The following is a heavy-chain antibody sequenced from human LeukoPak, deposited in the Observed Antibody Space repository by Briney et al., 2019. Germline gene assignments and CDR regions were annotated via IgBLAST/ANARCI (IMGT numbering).Heavy chain of an antibody. J-gene: IGHJ5*02. CDR2: INHIGIT. CDR3: ASRPMVRGVRGNCFDP. Sequence: SETLSLTCAVYGGSFTGYYWSWIRQPPGKGLEWIGEINHIGITNYNPSLKSGVTISVATSKNQFSLKLRSVTAADTAVYYCASRPMVRGVRGNCFDPWGQGTLVTVSS. D-gene: IGHD3-10*01. CDR1: GGSFTGYY. V-gene: IGHV4-34*01.